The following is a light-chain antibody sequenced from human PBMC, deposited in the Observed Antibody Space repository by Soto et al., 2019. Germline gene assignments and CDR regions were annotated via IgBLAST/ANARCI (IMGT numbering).Light chain of an antibody. Sequence: EVVMTQSPATLSVSPGERATLSCRASQSVSSNLAWYQQKPGQAPRLLIYGASTRATGIPARFSGSGSGTEFTLTISSLQSEDFAVYYCQQYTNWPPWTFGQGTKVELK. J-gene: IGKJ1*01. CDR1: QSVSSN. CDR3: QQYTNWPPWT. V-gene: IGKV3-15*01. CDR2: GAS.